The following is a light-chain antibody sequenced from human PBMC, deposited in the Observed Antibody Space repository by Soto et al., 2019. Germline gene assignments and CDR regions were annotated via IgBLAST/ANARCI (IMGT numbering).Light chain of an antibody. CDR1: QSISGW. CDR3: QQHETFPLT. V-gene: IGKV1-5*03. J-gene: IGKJ4*01. Sequence: DIQMTQSPATLSASVGDRVTIGCRASQSISGWLAWYQQKPGRAPKLLIYKASILESWVPSRYSGSGPATEFNLTINTLQPQDLASYYCQQHETFPLTFGGGTKV. CDR2: KAS.